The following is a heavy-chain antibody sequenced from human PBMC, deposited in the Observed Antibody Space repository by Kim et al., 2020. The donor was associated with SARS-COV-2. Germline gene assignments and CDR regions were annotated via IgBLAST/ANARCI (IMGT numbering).Heavy chain of an antibody. Sequence: ASVKVSCKTSGYTFRGYYIHWVRQAPGQGLEWMGWVNPNSGDRKFAQKFQGRVPWPTGRPFKPPYMGLTRLRPDDTAVNYCAGEGGFVTSGYPYLQYWG. J-gene: IGHJ1*01. D-gene: IGHD3-22*01. CDR2: VNPNSGDR. V-gene: IGHV1-2*02. CDR3: AGEGGFVTSGYPYLQY. CDR1: GYTFRGYY.